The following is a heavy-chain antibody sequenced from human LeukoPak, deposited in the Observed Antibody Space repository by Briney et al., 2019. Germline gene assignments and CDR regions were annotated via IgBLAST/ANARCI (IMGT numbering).Heavy chain of an antibody. D-gene: IGHD6-19*01. J-gene: IGHJ4*02. CDR2: ISVYGEIT. V-gene: IGHV3-23*01. CDR3: AQGYSSGWYPN. Sequence: GGSLRLPCAVSGFSVSSLGMSWGRQAPGKGLEWISAISVYGEITWYADSVKGRCIISRDSSKNTLYLRLMSLIAAESSICYCAQGYSSGWYPNWGQGSLVSVSS. CDR1: GFSVSSLG.